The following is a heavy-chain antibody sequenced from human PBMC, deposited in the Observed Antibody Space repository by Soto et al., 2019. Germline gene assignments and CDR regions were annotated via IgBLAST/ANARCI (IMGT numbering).Heavy chain of an antibody. CDR1: GFTFSSYW. V-gene: IGHV3-74*01. D-gene: IGHD5-18*01. Sequence: VQLVESGGGLVQPGGSLRLSCAASGFTFSSYWMHWVRQVPGKGLVWVARIKADGSSTNYADSVKGRFTISRDNAQNTLFLQINSLTAEDTAVYYCARGINGYYAFDVWGQGTMVTVSS. CDR3: ARGINGYYAFDV. CDR2: IKADGSST. J-gene: IGHJ3*01.